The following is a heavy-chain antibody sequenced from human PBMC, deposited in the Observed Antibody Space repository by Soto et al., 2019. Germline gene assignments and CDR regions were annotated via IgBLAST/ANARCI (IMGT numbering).Heavy chain of an antibody. Sequence: PGGSLRLSCAASGFTFSSYAMSWVRQAPGKGLEWVSAISGSGGSTYYADSVKGRFTISRDNSKNTLYLQMNSLRAEDTAVYYCARSNRAHDYGDYEGWFDPWGQGTLVTVSS. V-gene: IGHV3-23*01. D-gene: IGHD4-17*01. CDR3: ARSNRAHDYGDYEGWFDP. CDR2: ISGSGGST. CDR1: GFTFSSYA. J-gene: IGHJ5*02.